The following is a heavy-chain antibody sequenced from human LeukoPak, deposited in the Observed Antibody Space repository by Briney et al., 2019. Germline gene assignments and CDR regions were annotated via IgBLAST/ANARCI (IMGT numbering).Heavy chain of an antibody. CDR3: ARDPPMVRGVINYYFDY. Sequence: SETLSLTCAVYGGSFSGYYWSWIRQPPGKGLEWIGEINHSGSTNYNPSLKSRVTISVDTSKNQFSLKLSSVTAADTAVYYCARDPPMVRGVINYYFDYWGQGTLVTVSS. CDR1: GGSFSGYY. D-gene: IGHD3-10*01. V-gene: IGHV4-34*01. CDR2: INHSGST. J-gene: IGHJ4*02.